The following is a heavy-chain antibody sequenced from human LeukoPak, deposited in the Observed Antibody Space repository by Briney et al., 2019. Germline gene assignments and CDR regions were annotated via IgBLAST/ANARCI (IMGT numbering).Heavy chain of an antibody. CDR3: AGEPLNTLGQRVLDY. D-gene: IGHD2-15*01. J-gene: IGHJ4*02. Sequence: GGSLRLSCAASGFTFSSYAMSWVRQAPGKGLEWISFITSSGSTVYYADSVKGRFTISRDNAKKSLFLHMNSLSAGDTAVYYCAGEPLNTLGQRVLDYWGQGTLVTVSS. CDR1: GFTFSSYA. V-gene: IGHV3-48*04. CDR2: ITSSGSTV.